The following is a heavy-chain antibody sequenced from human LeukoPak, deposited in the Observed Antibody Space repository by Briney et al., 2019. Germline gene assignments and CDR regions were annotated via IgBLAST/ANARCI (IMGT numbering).Heavy chain of an antibody. V-gene: IGHV3-30*03. CDR3: AREPFPRGAYNWFDP. CDR2: ISYDGSNK. D-gene: IGHD3-16*01. CDR1: GFTFSSYW. Sequence: PGGSLRLSCAASGFTFSSYWMSWVRQAPGKGLEWVAVISYDGSNKYYADSVKGRFTISRDNSKNTLYLQMNSLRAEDTAVYYCAREPFPRGAYNWFDPWGQGTLVTVSS. J-gene: IGHJ5*02.